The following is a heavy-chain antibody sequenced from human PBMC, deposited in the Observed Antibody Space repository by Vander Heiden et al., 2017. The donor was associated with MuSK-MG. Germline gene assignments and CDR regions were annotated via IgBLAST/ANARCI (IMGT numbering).Heavy chain of an antibody. CDR2: ISYDGKDK. D-gene: IGHD1-1*01. CDR3: AKDQGLTGTSPGY. V-gene: IGHV3-30*04. Sequence: QVQLVESGGGVVQPGRSLRLSCAPSGFPFSSYAMHWVRQAPGKGLEWVAVISYDGKDKYYADSVKGRFTISRDNSKNTLDLQMNSLRTEDTAIYYCAKDQGLTGTSPGYWGQGTLVTVSS. J-gene: IGHJ4*02. CDR1: GFPFSSYA.